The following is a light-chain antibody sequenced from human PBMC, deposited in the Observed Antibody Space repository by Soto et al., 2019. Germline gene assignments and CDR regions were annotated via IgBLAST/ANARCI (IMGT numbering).Light chain of an antibody. CDR1: QSVSHN. J-gene: IGKJ1*01. CDR2: GPD. CDR3: QKYHSWPAT. Sequence: EIVMAQSPATLSLSRGERATRSCRASQSVSHNLAWYQQKPGQAPRPLIYGPDTWATGIPARFSGSGSGPELTLTIGSLKPDDFAVYYCQKYHSWPATFGQGTNV. V-gene: IGKV3-15*01.